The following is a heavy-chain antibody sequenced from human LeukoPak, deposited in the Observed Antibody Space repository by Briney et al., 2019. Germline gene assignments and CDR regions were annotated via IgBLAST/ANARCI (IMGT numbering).Heavy chain of an antibody. D-gene: IGHD6-13*01. CDR2: TSYSGGT. CDR3: AKQDRGTGIAAGLDY. J-gene: IGHJ4*02. V-gene: IGHV4-59*08. CDR1: GALISSYY. Sequence: SETLSLTCNVSGALISSYYWSWIRQPPGKGLEWIGYTSYSGGTNYNPSPKSRVTISVDMSKNHFSLRLSSVTAADTAVYYCAKQDRGTGIAAGLDYWGQGTLVTVSS.